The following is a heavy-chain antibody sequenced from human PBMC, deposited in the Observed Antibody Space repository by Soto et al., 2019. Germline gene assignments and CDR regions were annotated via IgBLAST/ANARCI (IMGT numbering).Heavy chain of an antibody. V-gene: IGHV4-31*03. D-gene: IGHD4-4*01. Sequence: SETLSLTCTVSGGPISSSGYYWSWIRQHPGKGLEWIGYIYYSGTTSYNPSLKSRVAISVDTSKNQFSLKLSSVTAADTAVYFCARGGPTVTPIWCFDPWGQGTRVTVSS. J-gene: IGHJ5*02. CDR1: GGPISSSGYY. CDR3: ARGGPTVTPIWCFDP. CDR2: IYYSGTT.